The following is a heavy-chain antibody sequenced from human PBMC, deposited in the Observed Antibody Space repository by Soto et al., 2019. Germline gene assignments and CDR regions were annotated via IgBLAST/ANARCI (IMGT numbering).Heavy chain of an antibody. CDR3: ARVLDCSSTSCYDVSWWFDY. CDR1: GYTFTSYG. CDR2: ISAYNGNT. V-gene: IGHV1-18*01. J-gene: IGHJ5*01. Sequence: ASVKVSCKASGYTFTSYGISWVRQAPGQGLEWMGWISAYNGNTNYAQKLQGRVTMTTDTSTSTAYMELRSLRSDDTAVYYCARVLDCSSTSCYDVSWWFDYWGQGTVVTVSS. D-gene: IGHD2-2*01.